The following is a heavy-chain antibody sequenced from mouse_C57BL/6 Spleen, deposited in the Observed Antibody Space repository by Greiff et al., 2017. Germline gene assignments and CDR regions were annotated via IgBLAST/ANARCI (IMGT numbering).Heavy chain of an antibody. V-gene: IGHV1-82*01. CDR3: ARLGGLYFDY. CDR2: IYPGDGDT. J-gene: IGHJ2*01. Sequence: VQLQQSGPELVKPGASVKISCKASGYAFSSSWMNWVKQRPGKGLEWIGRIYPGDGDTNYNGKFKGKATLTADKSSSTAYMQLSSRTSEDSAVYFCARLGGLYFDYWGQGTTLTVSS. CDR1: GYAFSSSW.